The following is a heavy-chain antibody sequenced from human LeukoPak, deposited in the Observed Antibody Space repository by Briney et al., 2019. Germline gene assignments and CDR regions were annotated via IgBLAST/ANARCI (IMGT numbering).Heavy chain of an antibody. CDR3: AKEGFYHGSSAWGVTFDY. CDR1: GFTFSSYA. D-gene: IGHD3-22*01. Sequence: PGGSLRLSCAASGFTFSSYAMSWVRQAPGKGLEWVSAISGSGGSTYYADSVKGRFTISRDNSKNTLYLQMNSLRAEDTAVYYCAKEGFYHGSSAWGVTFDYWGQGTLVTVSS. V-gene: IGHV3-23*01. CDR2: ISGSGGST. J-gene: IGHJ4*02.